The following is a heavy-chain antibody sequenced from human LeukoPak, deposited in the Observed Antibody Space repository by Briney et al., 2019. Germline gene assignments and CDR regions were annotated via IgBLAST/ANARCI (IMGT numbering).Heavy chain of an antibody. D-gene: IGHD3-9*01. CDR3: VNFLYDTLTGHQTGVDF. CDR2: ISSNGGST. Sequence: GGSLRLSCSASGFTFSSYAMHWVRQAPGKGLEYVSAISSNGGSTYYADSVKGRFTISRDNSKNTLYLQMSSLRAEDTAVYYCVNFLYDTLTGHQTGVDFWGQGTLVTVSS. J-gene: IGHJ4*02. CDR1: GFTFSSYA. V-gene: IGHV3-64D*06.